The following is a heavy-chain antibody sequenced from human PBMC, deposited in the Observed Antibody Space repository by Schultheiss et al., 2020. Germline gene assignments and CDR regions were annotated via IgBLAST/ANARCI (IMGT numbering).Heavy chain of an antibody. J-gene: IGHJ5*02. CDR2: ISGSGGST. CDR1: GFTFDGYA. Sequence: GGSLRLSCAASGFTFDGYAMHWVRQAPGKGLEWVSVISGSGGSTYYADSVKGRFTISRDNSKNTLYLQMNSLRAEDTAVYYCARDNQDYDLLGRYYNWFDPWGQGTLVTVSS. D-gene: IGHD3-10*01. V-gene: IGHV3-23*01. CDR3: ARDNQDYDLLGRYYNWFDP.